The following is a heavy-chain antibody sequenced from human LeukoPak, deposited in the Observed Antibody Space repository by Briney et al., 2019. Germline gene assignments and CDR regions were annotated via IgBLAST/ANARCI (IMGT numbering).Heavy chain of an antibody. CDR2: INPSDGGT. Sequence: GASVTVSCTASGYSFTSYYVHCVRQAPGQGLEWVGVINPSDGGTISAQKLQDRVALTRDTSTSTVYMEMSSLKSDDTAVYYCARGPLLGYDTNDSGFDIWGQGTLVTVSS. D-gene: IGHD3-22*01. J-gene: IGHJ3*02. CDR3: ARGPLLGYDTNDSGFDI. V-gene: IGHV1-46*04. CDR1: GYSFTSYY.